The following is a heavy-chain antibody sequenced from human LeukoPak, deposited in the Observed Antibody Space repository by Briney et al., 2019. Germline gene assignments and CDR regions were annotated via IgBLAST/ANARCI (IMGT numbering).Heavy chain of an antibody. J-gene: IGHJ4*02. CDR2: ISTTGTT. D-gene: IGHD5-24*01. CDR3: ATEVDIARHFDY. V-gene: IGHV4-4*07. CDR1: GGSISAHY. Sequence: SETLSLTCTVSGGSISAHYWSWIRQPAGKGLEWIGRISTTGTTNYSPSLKSRFTMSRDTSRNQFSLKLNSVTAADTAVYYCATEVDIARHFDYWGQGTLVTVSS.